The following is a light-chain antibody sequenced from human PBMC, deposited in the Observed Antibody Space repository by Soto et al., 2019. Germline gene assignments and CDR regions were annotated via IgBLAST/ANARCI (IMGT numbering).Light chain of an antibody. Sequence: EVVLTQSPATLSLSPGERATLSCRASESIGNYLAWYQQKLGQAPKLLIYGAFTRATGIPARFSGSGSGTEFTLTISSLQSEDFAIYYCQQYKNWPPLTFGGGTKVEIK. CDR3: QQYKNWPPLT. CDR2: GAF. J-gene: IGKJ4*01. CDR1: ESIGNY. V-gene: IGKV3-15*01.